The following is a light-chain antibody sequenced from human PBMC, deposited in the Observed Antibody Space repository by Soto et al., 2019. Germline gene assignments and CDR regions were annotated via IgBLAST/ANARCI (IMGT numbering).Light chain of an antibody. J-gene: IGKJ5*01. V-gene: IGKV1-9*01. Sequence: TITCRASQVISTSLAWYQVKPGKAPKLLIYVASTLESGVPSRFSATVSGTEFSLTITSLQPEDFATYYCQQLFDSPITFGQGTRLEIK. CDR2: VAS. CDR3: QQLFDSPIT. CDR1: QVISTS.